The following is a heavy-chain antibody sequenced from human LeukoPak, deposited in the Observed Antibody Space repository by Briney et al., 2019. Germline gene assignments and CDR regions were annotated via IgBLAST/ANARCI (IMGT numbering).Heavy chain of an antibody. CDR1: LGTLRSYA. J-gene: IGHJ4*02. CDR2: VIPFYGTA. CDR3: ARVALRAGAPQFAG. Sequence: SSVTVSCKASLGTLRSYAISGLRQAPGQEVDGMGRVIPFYGTANYAHKFQGRVTITADESTSTAYMELSSLRSEATAVFYCARVALRAGAPQFAGWGQRTPVSAS. V-gene: IGHV1-69*13. D-gene: IGHD4/OR15-4a*01.